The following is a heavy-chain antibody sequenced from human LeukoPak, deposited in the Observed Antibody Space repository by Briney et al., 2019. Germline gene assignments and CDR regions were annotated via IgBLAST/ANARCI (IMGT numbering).Heavy chain of an antibody. CDR3: ARQGPYSSGWYYFDY. Sequence: GESLKISCKGSGYRFTSYWIGWVRQMPGKGLEWMGIIYPSDSDTRYSPSFQGQVSISAGKSISTAYLQWSSLKASDTAMYYCARQGPYSSGWYYFDYWGQGTLVTVSS. D-gene: IGHD6-19*01. J-gene: IGHJ4*02. CDR2: IYPSDSDT. CDR1: GYRFTSYW. V-gene: IGHV5-51*01.